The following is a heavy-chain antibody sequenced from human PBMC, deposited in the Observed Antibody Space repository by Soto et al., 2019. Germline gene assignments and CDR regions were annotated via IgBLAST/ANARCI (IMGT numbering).Heavy chain of an antibody. J-gene: IGHJ3*01. CDR2: ISGGGANI. CDR1: GFSFSNYG. V-gene: IGHV3-23*01. Sequence: GGSLRLSCAASGFSFSNYGMTWVRQAPGKGLEWVSVISGGGANIYYAESVKGRFTISRDNSKSTVFLQMNSLRADDTALYYCARSNSGSYYNALDVWGQGTMVTVS. CDR3: ARSNSGSYYNALDV. D-gene: IGHD1-26*01.